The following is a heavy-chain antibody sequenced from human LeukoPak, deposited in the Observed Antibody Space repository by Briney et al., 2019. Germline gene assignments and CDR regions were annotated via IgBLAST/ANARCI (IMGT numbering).Heavy chain of an antibody. D-gene: IGHD2-2*01. V-gene: IGHV4-34*01. CDR3: AREYYCSSTSCDRGGCFDP. CDR2: INHSGST. Sequence: SETLSLTCAVYGGSFSGYYWSGIREPPGKGLEWIGEINHSGSTNYNPSLKSRVTISVDKSKNQFSLKLSSVNAADTGVYYCAREYYCSSTSCDRGGCFDPWGQGTLVTVSS. J-gene: IGHJ5*02. CDR1: GGSFSGYY.